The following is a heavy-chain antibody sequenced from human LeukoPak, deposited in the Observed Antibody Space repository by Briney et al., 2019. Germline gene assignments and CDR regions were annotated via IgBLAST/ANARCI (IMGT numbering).Heavy chain of an antibody. CDR2: ISSSGSTI. CDR3: ARLGERTTMIRGVIVEAFDI. D-gene: IGHD3-10*01. V-gene: IGHV3-48*03. Sequence: PGGSLRLSCAASGFTFSSCEMNWVRQAPGKGLEWVSYISSSGSTIYYADSVKGRFTISRDNAQNSLHLQMNSLRDEDTAVYYCARLGERTTMIRGVIVEAFDIWGQGTMVTVSS. J-gene: IGHJ3*02. CDR1: GFTFSSCE.